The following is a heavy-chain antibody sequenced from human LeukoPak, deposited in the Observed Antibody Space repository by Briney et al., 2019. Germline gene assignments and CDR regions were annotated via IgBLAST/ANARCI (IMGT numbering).Heavy chain of an antibody. CDR3: ARGGGQQLVRGGLYNWFDP. J-gene: IGHJ5*02. V-gene: IGHV4-59*08. Sequence: SETLSLTCTVSGGSISSYYWSWIRQPPGKGLEWIGYIYYSGSTNYNPSLKSRVTISVDTSKNQFSLKLSSVTAADTAVYYCARGGGQQLVRGGLYNWFDPWGQGTLVTVSS. CDR1: GGSISSYY. CDR2: IYYSGST. D-gene: IGHD6-13*01.